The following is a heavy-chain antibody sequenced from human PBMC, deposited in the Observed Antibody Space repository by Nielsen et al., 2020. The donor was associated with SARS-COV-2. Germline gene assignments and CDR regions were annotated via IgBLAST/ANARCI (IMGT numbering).Heavy chain of an antibody. CDR2: IYPGDSDT. V-gene: IGHV5-51*01. CDR1: GYSFTSYW. D-gene: IGHD6-6*01. CDR3: ARREQLVWDNWFDP. J-gene: IGHJ5*02. Sequence: KVSCKGSGYSFTSYWIGWVCQMPGKGLEWMGIIYPGDSDTRYSPSFQGQVTISADKSISTAYLQWSSLKASDTAMYYCARREQLVWDNWFDPWGQGTLVTVSS.